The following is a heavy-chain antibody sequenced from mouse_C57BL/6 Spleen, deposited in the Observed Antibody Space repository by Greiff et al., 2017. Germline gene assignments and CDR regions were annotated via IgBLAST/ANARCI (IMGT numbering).Heavy chain of an antibody. D-gene: IGHD2-1*01. V-gene: IGHV5-17*01. CDR2: LSSGSSTI. Sequence: EVKLVESGGGLVKPGGSLKFSCAASGFTFSDYGMHWVRQAPEKGLEWVAYLSSGSSTIYYADTVKGRFTISRDNAKNTLFLQMTSLRSADTAMYYCARKFYYGNLFDYWGQGTTLTVSS. CDR1: GFTFSDYG. J-gene: IGHJ2*01. CDR3: ARKFYYGNLFDY.